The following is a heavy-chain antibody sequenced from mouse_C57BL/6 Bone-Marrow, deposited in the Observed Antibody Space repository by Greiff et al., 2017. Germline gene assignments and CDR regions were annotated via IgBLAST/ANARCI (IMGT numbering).Heavy chain of an antibody. CDR3: ARGGSSGPFAY. V-gene: IGHV1-82*01. CDR1: GYAFSSSW. J-gene: IGHJ3*01. Sequence: QVQLQQSGPELVKPGASVKISCKASGYAFSSSWMNWVKQRPGKGLEWIGRIYPGDGDTNYNGKFTGKATLTADKSSSTAYMQRSSLTSEDSAVYFCARGGSSGPFAYWGQGTLVTVSA. CDR2: IYPGDGDT. D-gene: IGHD3-2*02.